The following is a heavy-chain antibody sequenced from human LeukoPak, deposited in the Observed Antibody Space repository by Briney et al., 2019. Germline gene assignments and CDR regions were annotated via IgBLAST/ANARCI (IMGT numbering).Heavy chain of an antibody. CDR1: GFTFSSYG. J-gene: IGHJ4*02. CDR2: ISYDGSNK. D-gene: IGHD1-26*01. V-gene: IGHV3-30*18. CDR3: AKESGRGAHFDY. Sequence: GGSLRLSCAASGFTFSSYGMHWVRQAPGKGLEWVAVISYDGSNKYYADSVKGRFTISRDNSKNTLYLQMNSLRAEDTAVYYCAKESGRGAHFDYWGQGTLVTVSS.